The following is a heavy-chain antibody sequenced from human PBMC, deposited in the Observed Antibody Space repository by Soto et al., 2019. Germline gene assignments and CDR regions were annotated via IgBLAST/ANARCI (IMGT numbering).Heavy chain of an antibody. Sequence: GGSLRLSCAASGFTFDDYAMHWVRQAPGKGLEWVANIKQDGSAKQYLDSVRGRFTISRDNSKNSVYLQMNSLRAEDTALYYCARDFYGGFSYGPGDNWGQGTLVTVSS. J-gene: IGHJ4*02. D-gene: IGHD2-15*01. V-gene: IGHV3-7*01. CDR2: IKQDGSAK. CDR1: GFTFDDYA. CDR3: ARDFYGGFSYGPGDN.